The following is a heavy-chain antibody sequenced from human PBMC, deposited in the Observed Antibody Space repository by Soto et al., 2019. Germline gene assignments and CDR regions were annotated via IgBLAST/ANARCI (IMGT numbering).Heavy chain of an antibody. CDR1: GGSISSSSYY. V-gene: IGHV4-39*01. Sequence: QLQLQESGPGLVKPSETLSLTCTVSGGSISSSSYYWGWIRQPPGKGLEWIGSIYYSGSTYYNPSLNCRVTIAVDTSKNQCSLKLSSVPAADTAVYYCASPKIAFYNWFDPWGQGTLVTVSS. CDR2: IYYSGST. D-gene: IGHD3-3*02. J-gene: IGHJ5*02. CDR3: ASPKIAFYNWFDP.